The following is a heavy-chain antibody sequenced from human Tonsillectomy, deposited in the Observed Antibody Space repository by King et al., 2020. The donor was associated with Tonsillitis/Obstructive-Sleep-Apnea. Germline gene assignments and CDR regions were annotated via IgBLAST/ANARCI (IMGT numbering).Heavy chain of an antibody. CDR1: GGTFSSDA. V-gene: IGHV1-69*12. D-gene: IGHD2-2*01. Sequence: QLVQSGAEVKKPGSSVKVSCKASGGTFSSDAITWVRQAPGQGLEWMGGIIPIFDTANYAQKFQGRVTITADESTSTAYMELSSLRSEDTAVYYCARGAKGYCSSTSCYQPLDYWGQGTLVIASS. CDR2: IIPIFDTA. J-gene: IGHJ4*02. CDR3: ARGAKGYCSSTSCYQPLDY.